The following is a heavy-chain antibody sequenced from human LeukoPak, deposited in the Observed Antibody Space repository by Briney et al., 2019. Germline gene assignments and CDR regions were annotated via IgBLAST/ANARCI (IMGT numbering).Heavy chain of an antibody. CDR2: INPNSGGT. CDR3: ASRSLRFLEWSSPFDY. CDR1: GYTFTGYY. V-gene: IGHV1-2*02. D-gene: IGHD3-3*01. Sequence: ASVKVSCKSSGYTFTGYYMHWVRQAPGQGLEWMGWINPNSGGTNYAQKFQGRVTMTRDTSISTAYMELSRLRSDDTAVYYCASRSLRFLEWSSPFDYWGQGTLVTVSS. J-gene: IGHJ4*02.